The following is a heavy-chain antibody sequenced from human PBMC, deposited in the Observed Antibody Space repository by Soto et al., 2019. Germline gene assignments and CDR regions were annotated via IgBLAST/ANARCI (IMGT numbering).Heavy chain of an antibody. CDR3: ASRGY. CDR1: GGSISSSSYY. D-gene: IGHD3-16*01. Sequence: SETLSLTCTVSGGSISSSSYYWGWIRQPPGKWLECIGSIYYSGSTYYNPSLKCRVTISVDTSKNQFSLKLSSVTAADTAVYYCASRGYWGQGTLVTVSS. CDR2: IYYSGST. J-gene: IGHJ4*02. V-gene: IGHV4-39*01.